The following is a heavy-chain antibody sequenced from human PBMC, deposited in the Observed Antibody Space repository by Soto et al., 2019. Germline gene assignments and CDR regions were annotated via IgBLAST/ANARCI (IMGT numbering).Heavy chain of an antibody. D-gene: IGHD1-1*01. J-gene: IGHJ4*02. CDR3: ARHDWNGVDY. Sequence: QMQLQESGPGLVKPSETLSLTCTVSGGSISRNSYYRGWIRQPPGKGLEWIGSIYYSGSTYYNPSRKSRVTISVDTSKNQFSLKLSSVTAADTAVYYCARHDWNGVDYWGQGTLVTVSS. CDR1: GGSISRNSYY. V-gene: IGHV4-39*01. CDR2: IYYSGST.